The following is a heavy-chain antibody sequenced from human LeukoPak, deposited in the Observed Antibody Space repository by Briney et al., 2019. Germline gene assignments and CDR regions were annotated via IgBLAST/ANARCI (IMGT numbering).Heavy chain of an antibody. CDR3: ARDIPEEALDY. V-gene: IGHV3-7*01. CDR2: IKQDGSEK. D-gene: IGHD6-6*01. CDR1: GFTFGDYA. J-gene: IGHJ4*02. Sequence: GRSLRLSCTASGFTFGDYAMSWVRQAPGKGLEWVANIKQDGSEKYYVDSVKGRFTISRDNAKNSLYLQMNSLRAEDTAVYYCARDIPEEALDYWGQGTLVTVSS.